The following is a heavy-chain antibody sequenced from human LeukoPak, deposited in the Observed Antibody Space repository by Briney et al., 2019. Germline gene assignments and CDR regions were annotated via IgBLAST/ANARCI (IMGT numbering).Heavy chain of an antibody. V-gene: IGHV3-23*01. CDR2: ISGSGGGT. CDR3: AKSAYYYDSSGYYYAFGAFDI. J-gene: IGHJ3*02. D-gene: IGHD3-22*01. CDR1: GFTFSSYA. Sequence: PGGSLRLSCAASGFTFSSYAMSWVRQAPGKGLEWVSAISGSGGGTYYADSVKGRFTISRDNSKNTLYLQMNSLRAEDTAVYYCAKSAYYYDSSGYYYAFGAFDIWGQGTMVTVSS.